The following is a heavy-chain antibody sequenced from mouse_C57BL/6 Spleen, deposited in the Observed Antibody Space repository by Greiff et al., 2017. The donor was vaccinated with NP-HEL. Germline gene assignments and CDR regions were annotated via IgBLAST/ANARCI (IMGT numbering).Heavy chain of an antibody. CDR3: ARGYYGSYAMDY. Sequence: EVKLQESGPELVKPGDSVKISCKASGYSFTGYFMNWVMQSHGKSLEWIGRINPYNGDTFYNQKFKGKATLTVDKSSSTAHMELRSLTSEDSAVYYCARGYYGSYAMDYWGQGTSVTVSS. D-gene: IGHD1-1*01. V-gene: IGHV1-20*01. J-gene: IGHJ4*01. CDR2: INPYNGDT. CDR1: GYSFTGYF.